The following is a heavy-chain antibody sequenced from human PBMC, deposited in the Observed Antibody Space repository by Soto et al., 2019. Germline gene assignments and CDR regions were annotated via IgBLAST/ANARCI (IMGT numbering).Heavy chain of an antibody. CDR3: ARRLYYDSSGFEGGGMDV. CDR2: IYYSGST. J-gene: IGHJ6*02. V-gene: IGHV4-39*01. Sequence: SDTLSLTCTFSGGSIISSSYYWGLIRQPPGKGLEWIGSIYYSGSTYYNPSLKSRVTISVDTSKNQFSLKLSSVTAADTAVYYCARRLYYDSSGFEGGGMDVWGQGTTVT. CDR1: GGSIISSSYY. D-gene: IGHD3-22*01.